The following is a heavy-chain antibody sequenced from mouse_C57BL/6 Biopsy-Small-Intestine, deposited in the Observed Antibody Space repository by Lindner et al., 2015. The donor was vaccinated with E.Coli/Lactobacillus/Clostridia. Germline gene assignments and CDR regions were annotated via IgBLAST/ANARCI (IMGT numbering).Heavy chain of an antibody. D-gene: IGHD2-5*01. CDR2: INPGSGGT. J-gene: IGHJ2*01. V-gene: IGHV1-54*01. Sequence: VQLQESGAELVRPGTSVKVSCKASGYAFTNYLIGWVKQRPGQGLEWIGVINPGSGGTNYNEKFKGKATLTADKSSSTAYMQLSSLTSEDSAVYFCARSLYSNRGDYWGQGTTLTVSS. CDR3: ARSLYSNRGDY. CDR1: GYAFTNYL.